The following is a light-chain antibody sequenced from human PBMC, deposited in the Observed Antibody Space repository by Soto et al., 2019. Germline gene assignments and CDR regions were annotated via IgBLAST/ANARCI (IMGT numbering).Light chain of an antibody. J-gene: IGKJ5*01. CDR3: MQRRQIPIT. V-gene: IGKV2-28*01. CDR2: LGS. CDR1: QSLLTSNGYDS. Sequence: DIVMTQSPLSLPVTPGESASISCRSSQSLLTSNGYDSLHWYVQKAGQSPQLLVYLGSIRASGVPDMFSVSGSGTDFTMQINRVEAEDVGVYYCMQRRQIPITFGQGTRLEIK.